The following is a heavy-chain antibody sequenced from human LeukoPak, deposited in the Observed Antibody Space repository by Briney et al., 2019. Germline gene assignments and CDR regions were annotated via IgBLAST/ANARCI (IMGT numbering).Heavy chain of an antibody. CDR1: GFAFNTYA. D-gene: IGHD6-19*01. J-gene: IGHJ4*02. CDR2: IWHDGSHK. V-gene: IGHV3-33*01. CDR3: ARVGIAVAGTSRPPLDY. Sequence: GGSLRLSCAASGFAFNTYAMHWVRQAPGQGLEWVALIWHDGSHKFYSNSVRGQFTISRDNSKNTVSLQMNNLRPEDTAVYYCARVGIAVAGTSRPPLDYWGQGTLVTVSS.